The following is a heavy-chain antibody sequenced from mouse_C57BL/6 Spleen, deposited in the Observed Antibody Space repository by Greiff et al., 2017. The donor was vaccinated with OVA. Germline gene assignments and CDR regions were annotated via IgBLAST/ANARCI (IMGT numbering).Heavy chain of an antibody. V-gene: IGHV5-4*01. CDR3: AREGPHYAMDY. CDR2: ISDGGSYT. CDR1: GFTFSSYA. Sequence: DVHLVESGGGLVKPGGSLKLSCAASGFTFSSYAMSWVRQTPEKRLEWVATISDGGSYTYYPDNVKGRFTISRDNAKNNLYLQMSHLKSEDTAMYYCAREGPHYAMDYWGQGTSVTVSS. J-gene: IGHJ4*01.